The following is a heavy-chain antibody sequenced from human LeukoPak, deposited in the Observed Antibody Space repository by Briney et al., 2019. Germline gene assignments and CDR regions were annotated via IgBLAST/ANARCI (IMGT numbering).Heavy chain of an antibody. CDR1: GYTFTSYG. V-gene: IGHV1-18*01. J-gene: IGHJ6*02. Sequence: GASVKVSCKASGYTFTSYGISWVRQAPGQGLEWMGWISAYNGNTNYAQRLQGRVTMTTDTSTSTAYMELRSLRSDDTAVYYCAREEYSSSWGVWYYGMDVWGQGTTVTVSS. CDR3: AREEYSSSWGVWYYGMDV. D-gene: IGHD6-13*01. CDR2: ISAYNGNT.